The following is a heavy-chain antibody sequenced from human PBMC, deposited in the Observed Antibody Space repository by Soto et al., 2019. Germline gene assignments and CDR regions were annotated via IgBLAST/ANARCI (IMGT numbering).Heavy chain of an antibody. Sequence: QVQLQQSGPGLVKPSETLSLTCTVSSGPSSSHNWGWIRQSPGRGLEWIGYVYNTGGTSYNPSLKTRVTMSADTTANHLTLTLRSVTAADPAIYYCVRQGIGNLHGHVDVWGQGTTVSVSS. CDR3: VRQGIGNLHGHVDV. CDR1: SGPSSSHN. D-gene: IGHD1-1*01. V-gene: IGHV4-59*08. J-gene: IGHJ6*02. CDR2: VYNTGGT.